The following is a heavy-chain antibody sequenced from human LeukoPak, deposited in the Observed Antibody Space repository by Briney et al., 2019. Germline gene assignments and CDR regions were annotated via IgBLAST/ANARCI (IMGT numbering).Heavy chain of an antibody. Sequence: PGGSLRLSCAASGFTFSSYAMSWVRQAPGKGLEWVSAISGSGGSTYYADSVKGRFTISRDNSKNTLYLQMNSLRAEDTAVYYCAKDTDYCSSTSCYETTSAFDYWGQGPLVTVSS. CDR3: AKDTDYCSSTSCYETTSAFDY. V-gene: IGHV3-23*01. D-gene: IGHD2-2*01. CDR1: GFTFSSYA. CDR2: ISGSGGST. J-gene: IGHJ4*02.